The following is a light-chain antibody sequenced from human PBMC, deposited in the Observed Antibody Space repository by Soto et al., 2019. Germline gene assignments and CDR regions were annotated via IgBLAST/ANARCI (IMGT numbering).Light chain of an antibody. V-gene: IGKV1-33*01. Sequence: DIQMTQSPSSLSASVGERVTITCQASHGISKSLNWCQQKPGKAPNRLIYGASNLETGVPSRFRGSGSGTDFTFTISSLQPKDIAALYCPQYYNLPVGGRTKVEIK. CDR3: PQYYNLP. CDR1: HGISKS. CDR2: GAS. J-gene: IGKJ4*01.